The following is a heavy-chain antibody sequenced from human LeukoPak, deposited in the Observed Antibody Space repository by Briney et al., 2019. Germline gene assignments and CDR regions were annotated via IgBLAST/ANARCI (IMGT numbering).Heavy chain of an antibody. V-gene: IGHV4-59*08. CDR3: ARHPNYYYYYMDV. J-gene: IGHJ6*03. Sequence: SETLSLTCTGFGGSISHYYWSWIRQPPGKGLKWIGNIYYRGNTNYNPSLKTRVTMSVDTSNNQFSLKLSSVTAADTAVYYCARHPNYYYYYMDVWGKGTTVTVSS. CDR2: IYYRGNT. CDR1: GGSISHYY.